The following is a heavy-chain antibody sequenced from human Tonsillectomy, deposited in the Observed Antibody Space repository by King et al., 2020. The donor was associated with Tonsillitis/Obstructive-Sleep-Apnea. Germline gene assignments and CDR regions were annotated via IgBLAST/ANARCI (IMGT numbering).Heavy chain of an antibody. CDR2: INHSGST. J-gene: IGHJ6*03. Sequence: VQLQQWGAGLLKPSETLSLTCAVYGGSFSGYYWSWIRQPPGKGLEWIGEINHSGSTNYNPSLKSRVTISVDTSKNQFSLKLSSVTAAETAVYYCARGRGGNWNYYYYMDVWGKGTTVTVSS. D-gene: IGHD4-23*01. CDR3: ARGRGGNWNYYYYMDV. V-gene: IGHV4-34*01. CDR1: GGSFSGYY.